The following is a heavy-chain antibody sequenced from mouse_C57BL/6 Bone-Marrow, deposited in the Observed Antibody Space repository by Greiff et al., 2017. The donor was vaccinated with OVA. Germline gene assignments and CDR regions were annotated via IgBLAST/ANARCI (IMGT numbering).Heavy chain of an antibody. V-gene: IGHV1-7*01. J-gene: IGHJ4*01. D-gene: IGHD1-1*01. CDR2: INPSSGYT. CDR3: AKLTTVVAKGDYYAMDY. Sequence: VQLQESGAELAKPGASVKLSCKASGYTFTSYWMHWVKQRPGQGLEWMGYINPSSGYTKYNQKFKDKATLTADKSSITAYMQLSSLTYEDSAVYYCAKLTTVVAKGDYYAMDYWGQGTSVTVSS. CDR1: GYTFTSYW.